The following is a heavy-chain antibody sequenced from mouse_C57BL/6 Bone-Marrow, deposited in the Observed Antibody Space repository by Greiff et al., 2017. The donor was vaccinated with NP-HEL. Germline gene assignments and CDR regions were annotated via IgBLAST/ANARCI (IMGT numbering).Heavy chain of an antibody. J-gene: IGHJ1*03. CDR2: IHPNSGST. CDR3: DGSFWYFDV. D-gene: IGHD1-1*01. V-gene: IGHV1-64*01. Sequence: QVQLQQPGAELVKPGASVKLSCKASGYTFTSYWMHWVKQRPGQGLEWIGMIHPNSGSTNYNEKFKSKATLTVDKSSSTAYMQLSSPTSEDSAVYYCDGSFWYFDVWGTGTTVTVSS. CDR1: GYTFTSYW.